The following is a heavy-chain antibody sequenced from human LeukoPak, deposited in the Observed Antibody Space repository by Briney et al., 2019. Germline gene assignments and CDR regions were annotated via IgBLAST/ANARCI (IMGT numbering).Heavy chain of an antibody. D-gene: IGHD6-13*01. Sequence: GGSLRLSCTASGFIFSTCAMSWVRQAPGKGLEWVSAISGSGGTTYYADSVKGWFTISRDNSKNTLFLQMNSLRADDTAVYYCAKDRSSSSWFDGYDFWGQGTMVTVSS. CDR2: ISGSGGTT. CDR3: AKDRSSSSWFDGYDF. J-gene: IGHJ3*01. CDR1: GFIFSTCA. V-gene: IGHV3-23*01.